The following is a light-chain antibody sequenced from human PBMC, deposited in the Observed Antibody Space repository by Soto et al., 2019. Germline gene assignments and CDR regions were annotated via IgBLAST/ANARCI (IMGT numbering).Light chain of an antibody. V-gene: IGKV3-15*01. CDR3: QQYNDWPPLT. CDR1: QSVSIH. CDR2: DAS. Sequence: PGEGATLSCRASQSVSIHLAWYQQKPGQAPRLLIYDASTRATGVTPRFSGSGSGTEFTLTISSLQSEDFAVYYCQQYNDWPPLTFGPGTKVDIK. J-gene: IGKJ3*01.